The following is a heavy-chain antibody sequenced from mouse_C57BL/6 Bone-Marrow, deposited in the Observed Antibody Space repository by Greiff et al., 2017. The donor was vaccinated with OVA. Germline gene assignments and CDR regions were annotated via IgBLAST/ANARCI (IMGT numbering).Heavy chain of an antibody. CDR2: IDPETGGT. V-gene: IGHV1-15*01. CDR3: TRCYSNYYAMDY. J-gene: IGHJ4*01. Sequence: LQESGAELVRPGASVTLSCKASGYTFTDYEMHWVKQTPVHGLEWIGAIDPETGGTAYNQKFKGKAILTADKSSSTAYMELRSLTSEYAAGYYCTRCYSNYYAMDYGGQGTSVTVSS. D-gene: IGHD2-5*01. CDR1: GYTFTDYE.